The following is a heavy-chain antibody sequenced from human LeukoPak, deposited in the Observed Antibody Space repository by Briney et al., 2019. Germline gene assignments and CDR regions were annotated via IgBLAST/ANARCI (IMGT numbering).Heavy chain of an antibody. CDR3: ARNSSGYYFDY. Sequence: SETLSLTCAVSGYSISSGYYWGWIRQPPGKGLEWIGSIYHSGSTSYNSSLKSRVTISVDTSKNQFSLKLSSVTAADTAMYYCARNSSGYYFDYWGQGTLVTVSS. CDR1: GYSISSGYY. V-gene: IGHV4-38-2*01. J-gene: IGHJ4*02. CDR2: IYHSGST. D-gene: IGHD6-19*01.